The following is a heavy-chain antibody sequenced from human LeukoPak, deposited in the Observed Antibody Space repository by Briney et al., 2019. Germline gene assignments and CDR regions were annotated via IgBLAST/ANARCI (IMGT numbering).Heavy chain of an antibody. D-gene: IGHD5-12*01. V-gene: IGHV1-18*01. Sequence: ASVKVSCKASGYTFTNYAISWVRQAPGQGLEWMGWISTYNENTDYAQKLQGRVTMTTDTSTSTAYMELRSLRSDDTAVYYCAREGYGRGAFDYWGQGTLVTVSS. CDR2: ISTYNENT. J-gene: IGHJ4*02. CDR3: AREGYGRGAFDY. CDR1: GYTFTNYA.